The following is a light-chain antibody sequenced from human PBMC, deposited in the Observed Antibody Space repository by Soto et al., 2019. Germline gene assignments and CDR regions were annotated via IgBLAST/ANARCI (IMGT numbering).Light chain of an antibody. CDR2: DTS. CDR3: QHYINCPWM. Sequence: DIQVTQSPSTLYASVGDRVTITCRASQSISTWLAWYQQKPGKVPKVLIYDTSSLESGVPSRFSDRGSGTEFTLTISSMQPDDVATYYCQHYINCPWMFGQGSKVDI. J-gene: IGKJ1*01. CDR1: QSISTW. V-gene: IGKV1-5*01.